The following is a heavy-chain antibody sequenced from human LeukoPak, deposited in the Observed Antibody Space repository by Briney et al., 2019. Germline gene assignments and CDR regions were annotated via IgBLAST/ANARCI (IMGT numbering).Heavy chain of an antibody. CDR2: INQDGSEE. V-gene: IGHV3-7*01. Sequence: GGSLRLSCAASGFTFSTYWMTWVRQAPGKGLDWVGNINQDGSEEYYVDSMKGRFTMSRDNAKNSLYLQMNSVRAEDTAVYYCAKGGVAATHYYYYYMDVWGKGTTVTISS. CDR3: AKGGVAATHYYYYYMDV. J-gene: IGHJ6*03. D-gene: IGHD2-15*01. CDR1: GFTFSTYW.